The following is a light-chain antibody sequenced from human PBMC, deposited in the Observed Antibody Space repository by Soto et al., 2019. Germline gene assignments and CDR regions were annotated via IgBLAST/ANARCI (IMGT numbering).Light chain of an antibody. CDR1: SSDIGVYNY. CDR2: EVR. V-gene: IGLV2-14*01. J-gene: IGLJ1*01. Sequence: QSALAQSASVSGSPGQSITVSCTGTSSDIGVYNYVSWYQQHPGKAPKLMIYEVRNRPSGVSTRFSSSKSGNTASLTISGLQAEDEADYYCSSYTTSNTYVFGTGTKVTVL. CDR3: SSYTTSNTYV.